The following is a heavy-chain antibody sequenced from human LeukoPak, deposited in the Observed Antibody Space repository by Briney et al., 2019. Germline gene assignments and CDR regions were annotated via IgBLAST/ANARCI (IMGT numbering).Heavy chain of an antibody. CDR1: GFTVSSNY. D-gene: IGHD3-22*01. Sequence: GGSLRLSCAASGFTVSSNYMSWVRQAPGKGLEWVSVIYSGGSTYYADSVKGRFTISRDNAKNSLYLQMNSLRAEDTAVYYCARVSPYDSTAANNDYWGQGTLVIVSS. V-gene: IGHV3-53*01. J-gene: IGHJ4*02. CDR3: ARVSPYDSTAANNDY. CDR2: IYSGGST.